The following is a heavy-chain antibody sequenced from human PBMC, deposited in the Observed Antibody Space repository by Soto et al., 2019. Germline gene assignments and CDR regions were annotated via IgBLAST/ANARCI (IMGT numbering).Heavy chain of an antibody. V-gene: IGHV3-23*01. CDR2: ISGSGGST. J-gene: IGHJ4*02. Sequence: LRVSGAAYGFTFGSYAMSWVRQAPGKGLEWVSAISGSGGSTYYADSVKGRFTISRDNSKNTLYLQMNSLRAEDTAVYYCAKAWGVGAMNYWGQGTLVTVSS. CDR3: AKAWGVGAMNY. D-gene: IGHD1-26*01. CDR1: GFTFGSYA.